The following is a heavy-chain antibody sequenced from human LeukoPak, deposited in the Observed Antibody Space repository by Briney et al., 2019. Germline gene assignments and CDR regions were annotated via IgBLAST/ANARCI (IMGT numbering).Heavy chain of an antibody. CDR2: IYYSGST. CDR3: ARGEIERLYYYYYMDV. J-gene: IGHJ6*03. V-gene: IGHV4-59*01. D-gene: IGHD1-1*01. CDR1: GGSISSYY. Sequence: SETLSLTCTVSGGSISSYYWNWIRQPPEKELEWIGYIYYSGSTNYNPSLKSRVTISVDTSKNQFSLKLSSVTAADTAVYYRARGEIERLYYYYYMDVWGKGTTVTVSS.